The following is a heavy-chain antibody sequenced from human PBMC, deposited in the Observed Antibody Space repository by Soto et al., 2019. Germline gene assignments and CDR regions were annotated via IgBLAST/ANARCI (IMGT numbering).Heavy chain of an antibody. D-gene: IGHD1-7*01. CDR3: AREEELELPFY. J-gene: IGHJ4*02. CDR2: IWYDGSNK. V-gene: IGHV3-33*01. CDR1: GFTFSSYG. Sequence: PGGSLRLSCAASGFTFSSYGMHWVRQAPGKGLEWVAVIWYDGSNKYYADSVKGRFTISRDNSKNTLYLQMNSLRAEDTAVYYCAREEELELPFYWGQGTLVTVSS.